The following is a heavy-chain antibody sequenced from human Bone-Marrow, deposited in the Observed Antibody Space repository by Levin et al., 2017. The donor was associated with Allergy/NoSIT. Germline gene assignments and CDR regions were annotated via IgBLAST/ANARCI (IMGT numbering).Heavy chain of an antibody. D-gene: IGHD2-15*01. CDR1: GFSFPDYA. CDR3: AKAIVGYCSGGNCDDAFDF. Sequence: PGGSLRLSCAASGFSFPDYAMSWVRQAPGKGLEWVSGLSGRGRDTFYADSVEGRFTISRDNSQYTVYLQMNSLRAEDTAVYYCAKAIVGYCSGGNCDDAFDFWGQGTLVTVPS. V-gene: IGHV3-23*01. CDR2: LSGRGRDT. J-gene: IGHJ3*01.